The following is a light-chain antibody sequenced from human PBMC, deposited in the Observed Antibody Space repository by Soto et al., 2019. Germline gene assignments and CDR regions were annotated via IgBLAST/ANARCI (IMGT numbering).Light chain of an antibody. CDR2: EDN. CDR1: SGSIASNY. Sequence: NFMLTQPHSVSESPGETVTISCTRSSGSIASNYVQWYQQRPGSAPTTVIYEDNQRPSGVPDRFSGSIDSSSNSASLTISGLKTEDEADYYCQSYDSSMGNVVFGGGTKLTVL. CDR3: QSYDSSMGNVV. V-gene: IGLV6-57*04. J-gene: IGLJ2*01.